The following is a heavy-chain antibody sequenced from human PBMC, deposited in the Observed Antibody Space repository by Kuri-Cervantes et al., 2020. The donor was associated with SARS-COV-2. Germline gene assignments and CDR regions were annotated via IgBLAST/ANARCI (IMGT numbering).Heavy chain of an antibody. V-gene: IGHV3-7*01. J-gene: IGHJ3*02. D-gene: IGHD1-26*01. CDR1: GFTFSSYS. Sequence: GESLKISCAASGFTFSSYSMNWVRQAPGRGLEWVANIKQDGEEKYYVDSVKGRFTISSDTAKASVYLQMNSLRADDTAVYYCARIMEGWEAFDIWGHGTVVTVSS. CDR2: IKQDGEEK. CDR3: ARIMEGWEAFDI.